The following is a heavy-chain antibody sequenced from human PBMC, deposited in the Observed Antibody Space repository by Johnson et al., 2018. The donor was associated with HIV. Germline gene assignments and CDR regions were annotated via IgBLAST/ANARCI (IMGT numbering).Heavy chain of an antibody. CDR2: IYSGGST. D-gene: IGHD1-26*01. V-gene: IGHV3-53*01. Sequence: VQLLEPGGGLIQPGGSLRLSCAASGFTVSSHYMSWVRQAPGQGLEWVSVIYSGGSTYYADPVNRRFTLSRDNSKNTLYLQMNSLSAEDTAVYYCASNGGSIVGATLHAFDIWGQGTMVTVSS. CDR3: ASNGGSIVGATLHAFDI. CDR1: GFTVSSHY. J-gene: IGHJ3*02.